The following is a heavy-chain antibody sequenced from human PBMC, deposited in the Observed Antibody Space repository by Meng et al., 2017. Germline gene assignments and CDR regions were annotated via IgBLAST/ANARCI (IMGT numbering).Heavy chain of an antibody. J-gene: IGHJ1*01. V-gene: IGHV4-39*07. D-gene: IGHD6-13*01. CDR1: GGSISSSSYY. CDR3: ARDGIAAAGTGRSYFQH. Sequence: RPPQRSGHDLVNPSETLSLPCTVSGGSISSSSYYWGWIRQPPGKGLEWIGSIYYSGSTYYNPSLKSRVTISVDTSKNQFSLKLSSVTAADTAVYYCARDGIAAAGTGRSYFQHWGQGTLVTVSS. CDR2: IYYSGST.